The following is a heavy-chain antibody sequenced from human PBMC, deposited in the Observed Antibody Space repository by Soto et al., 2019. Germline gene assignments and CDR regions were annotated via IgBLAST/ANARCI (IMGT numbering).Heavy chain of an antibody. Sequence: QVQLQESGPGLVKPSQTLSLNCTVSGGSMSTDGFYWSWIRQHPGKGLEWIGYIYHSGFTYYNPSLKSRLTISIDTSKSQFSLKLSAVTAADTAMYYCARSRLATARFDHWGQGTPVTVSS. D-gene: IGHD5-18*01. V-gene: IGHV4-31*03. CDR2: IYHSGFT. CDR3: ARSRLATARFDH. CDR1: GGSMSTDGFY. J-gene: IGHJ4*02.